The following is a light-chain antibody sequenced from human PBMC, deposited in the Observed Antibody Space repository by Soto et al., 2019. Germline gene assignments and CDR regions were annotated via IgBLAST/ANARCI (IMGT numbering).Light chain of an antibody. J-gene: IGLJ1*01. V-gene: IGLV2-14*01. CDR2: EVS. CDR1: SSDVGGYNY. Sequence: QSVLTQPASVSGSPGQSITISCTGTSSDVGGYNYVSWYQQHPGKAPKLMIYEVSNRPPGVSNRFSGSKSGNTASLTISGLQAEDEADYYCSPYTSSSTYVFGTGTKVTVL. CDR3: SPYTSSSTYV.